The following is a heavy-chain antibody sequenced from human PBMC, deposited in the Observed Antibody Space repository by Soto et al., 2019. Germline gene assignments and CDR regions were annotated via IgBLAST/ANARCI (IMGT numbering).Heavy chain of an antibody. D-gene: IGHD6-6*01. CDR3: ARVGVVAARTFDY. CDR1: GGSINDFY. Sequence: SETLSLTFTVSGGSINDFYWSWFRHPPGKGLEWIGYIYYSWSTDYNPSLKGRVTISVDTSKNQFSLKLRSVTAADTAVYYCARVGVVAARTFDYWGQGTLVTVSS. CDR2: IYYSWST. V-gene: IGHV4-59*01. J-gene: IGHJ4*02.